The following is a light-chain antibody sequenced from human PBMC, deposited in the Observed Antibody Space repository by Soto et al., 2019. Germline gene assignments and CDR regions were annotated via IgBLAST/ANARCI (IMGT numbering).Light chain of an antibody. CDR3: QQLDSYPRT. V-gene: IGKV1-9*01. CDR1: QGISSY. J-gene: IGKJ2*01. CDR2: GAS. Sequence: DIQLTQSPSFLSASVGDRVIITCRASQGISSYLAWYQQKPGKAPKLLIYGASTLQSGVPSRFSGSGSGTEFTLTISSLQPEDFATYYCQQLDSYPRTFGQGTNLEIK.